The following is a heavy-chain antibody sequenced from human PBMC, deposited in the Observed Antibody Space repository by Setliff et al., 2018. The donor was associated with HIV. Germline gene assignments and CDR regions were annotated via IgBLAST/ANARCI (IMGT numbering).Heavy chain of an antibody. CDR2: IHHSGTA. J-gene: IGHJ4*02. Sequence: SETLSLTCTVSGDSISSDFYWGWIRQPPGKGLEWIGSIHHSGTAYDNPSLKSRVTISVDPSKNQILLRLSSVTAADTAVYYCARLSGGMVPNYWGQGTLVTVSS. CDR1: GDSISSDFY. CDR3: ARLSGGMVPNY. V-gene: IGHV4-38-2*02. D-gene: IGHD3-10*01.